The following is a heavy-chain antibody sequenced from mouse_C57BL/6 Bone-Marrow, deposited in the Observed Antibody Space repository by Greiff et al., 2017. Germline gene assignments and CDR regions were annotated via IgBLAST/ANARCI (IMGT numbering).Heavy chain of an antibody. D-gene: IGHD4-1*01. CDR1: GFTFSSYA. CDR3: ARNWDVFAY. J-gene: IGHJ3*01. CDR2: ISDGGSYT. V-gene: IGHV5-4*03. Sequence: DVMLVESGGGLVKPGGSLKLSCAASGFTFSSYAMSWVRQTPEKRLEWVATISDGGSYTYYPDNVKGRFTISRDNAKNNLYLQMSHLKSEDTAMYYCARNWDVFAYWGQGTLVTVSA.